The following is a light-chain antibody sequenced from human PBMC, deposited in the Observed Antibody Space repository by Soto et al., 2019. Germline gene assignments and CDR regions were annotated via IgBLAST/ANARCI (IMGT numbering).Light chain of an antibody. V-gene: IGLV4-69*01. CDR2: VNSDGSH. CDR3: QTWGTGIYVV. Sequence: QPVLTQSPSASASLGASVKLTCTLSSAHSSYAIAWHQQQPEKGPRFLMKVNSDGSHTKGDEIPDRFSGSTSGAEHYLTISGLQSEDEADYYCQTWGTGIYVVFGGGTKVTVL. J-gene: IGLJ2*01. CDR1: SAHSSYA.